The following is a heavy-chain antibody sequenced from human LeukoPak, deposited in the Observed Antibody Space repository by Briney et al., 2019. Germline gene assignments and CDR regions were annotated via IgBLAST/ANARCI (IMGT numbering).Heavy chain of an antibody. CDR1: GFTFSSYG. CDR2: IRYDGSNK. D-gene: IGHD5-12*01. V-gene: IGHV3-30*02. J-gene: IGHJ4*02. CDR3: AKDGRKVATTLDS. Sequence: GGSLRLSCAASGFTFSSYGMHWVRQAPGKGLEWVAFIRYDGSNKYYADSVKGRFTISRDNSKNALYLQTNSLRAEDTAVYYCAKDGRKVATTLDSWGQGTLVTVSS.